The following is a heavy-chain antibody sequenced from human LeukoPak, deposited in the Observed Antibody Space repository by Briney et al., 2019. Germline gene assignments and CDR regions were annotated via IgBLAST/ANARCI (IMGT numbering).Heavy chain of an antibody. Sequence: KPGASVKVSCKASGYTFTSYGISWVRQAPGQGLEWVGVINPSGTGTSYAQKFQGRITMSRDTSTSTVYMELSSLRSEDTAFYYCATDHSMANTAWWFDPWGQGTLVTVSS. V-gene: IGHV1-46*01. J-gene: IGHJ5*02. D-gene: IGHD5-24*01. CDR3: ATDHSMANTAWWFDP. CDR1: GYTFTSYG. CDR2: INPSGTGT.